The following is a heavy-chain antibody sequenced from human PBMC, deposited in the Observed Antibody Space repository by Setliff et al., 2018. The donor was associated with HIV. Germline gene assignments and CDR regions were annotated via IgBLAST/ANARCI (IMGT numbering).Heavy chain of an antibody. J-gene: IGHJ4*02. CDR2: IYDSGST. CDR3: ARDQKGYSYGYFDS. CDR1: GGSISGFY. Sequence: PSETLSLTCTASGGSISGFYWNWIRQSAGKGLQWIGRIYDSGSTKYNPSLKSRVTISVDTSKNQFSLELSSVTAADTAVYYCARDQKGYSYGYFDSWGQGTLVTVSS. V-gene: IGHV4-4*07. D-gene: IGHD5-18*01.